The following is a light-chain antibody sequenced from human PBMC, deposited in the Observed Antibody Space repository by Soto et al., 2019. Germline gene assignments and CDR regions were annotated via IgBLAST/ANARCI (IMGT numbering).Light chain of an antibody. CDR1: QSVSSN. Sequence: EVVMTQSPATLSVSPGERATLSCRASQSVSSNLAWYQQKPGQAPRLLIYGASTRAAGIPARFSGSGSGTEFTLTISSLQSEDFAVYYCQKFNKWPWTFGQGTKVE. J-gene: IGKJ1*01. CDR3: QKFNKWPWT. CDR2: GAS. V-gene: IGKV3-15*01.